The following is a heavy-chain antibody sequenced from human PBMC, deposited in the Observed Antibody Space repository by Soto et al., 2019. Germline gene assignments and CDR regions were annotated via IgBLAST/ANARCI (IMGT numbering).Heavy chain of an antibody. Sequence: ASVKVSCKVSGYTLTELSMHWVRQAPGKGLEWMGGFDPEDGETIYAQKFQGRVTMTEDTSTDTAYMELSSLRSEDTAVYYCATDSEPPYCSGGSCYGGWFDPWGQGTLVTVSS. J-gene: IGHJ5*02. CDR2: FDPEDGET. V-gene: IGHV1-24*01. CDR3: ATDSEPPYCSGGSCYGGWFDP. D-gene: IGHD2-15*01. CDR1: GYTLTELS.